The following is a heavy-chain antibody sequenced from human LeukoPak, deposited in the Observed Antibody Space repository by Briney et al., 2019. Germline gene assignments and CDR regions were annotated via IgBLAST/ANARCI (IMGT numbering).Heavy chain of an antibody. Sequence: SETLSLTCTVSGGSISSYYWSWIRQPPGNGLEWIGYIYYSGSTNYNPSLKSRVTISVDTSKNQFSLKLSSVTAADTAVYYCARHRSPTRPFQHWGQGTLVTVSS. CDR3: ARHRSPTRPFQH. J-gene: IGHJ1*01. CDR1: GGSISSYY. CDR2: IYYSGST. V-gene: IGHV4-59*08. D-gene: IGHD4-11*01.